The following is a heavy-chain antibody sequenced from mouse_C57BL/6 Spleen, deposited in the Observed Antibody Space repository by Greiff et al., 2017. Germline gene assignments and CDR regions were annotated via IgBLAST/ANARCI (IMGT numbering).Heavy chain of an antibody. V-gene: IGHV5-17*01. Sequence: EVQVVESGGGLVKPGGSLKLSCAASGFTFSDYGMHWVRQAPEKGLEWVAYISSGSSTIYYADTVKGRFTISRDNAKNTLFLQMTSLRSEDTAIDYCARPITTVVAEYFEVWGTGTTVTVSS. D-gene: IGHD1-1*01. CDR3: ARPITTVVAEYFEV. CDR2: ISSGSSTI. J-gene: IGHJ1*03. CDR1: GFTFSDYG.